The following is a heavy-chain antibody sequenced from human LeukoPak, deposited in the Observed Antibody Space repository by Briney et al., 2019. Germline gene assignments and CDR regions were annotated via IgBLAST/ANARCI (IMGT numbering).Heavy chain of an antibody. CDR2: IYSGGST. CDR3: ARDRGYYDSSED. Sequence: GGSLRLSCAASGFTVSSNYMSWVRQAPGKGLEWVSVIYSGGSTYYADSVKGRFTISRDNSKNTLYLQMNSLRAEDTAVYYCARDRGYYDSSEDWGQGTLVTVSS. V-gene: IGHV3-53*01. CDR1: GFTVSSNY. D-gene: IGHD3-22*01. J-gene: IGHJ4*02.